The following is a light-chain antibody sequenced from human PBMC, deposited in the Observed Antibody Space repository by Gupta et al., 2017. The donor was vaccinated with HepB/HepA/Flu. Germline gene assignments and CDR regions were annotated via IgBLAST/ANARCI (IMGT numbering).Light chain of an antibody. V-gene: IGKV3-11*01. CDR2: DAS. J-gene: IGKJ3*01. CDR1: QSVGTY. CDR3: QQRSAWVT. Sequence: EIVLTQSPATLSLSPGERATLSCRASQSVGTYLAWYQQKLGQAPRLIIYDASNRATGTPARFSGSGSATDFTLTSSRREPEDCGVYYWQQRSAWVTFGHGTKVDIK.